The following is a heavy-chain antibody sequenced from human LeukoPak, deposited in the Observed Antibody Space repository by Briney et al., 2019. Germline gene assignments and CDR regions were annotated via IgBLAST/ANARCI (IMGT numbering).Heavy chain of an antibody. CDR2: ISAYNGNT. J-gene: IGHJ3*02. V-gene: IGHV1-18*01. D-gene: IGHD3-3*01. CDR1: GYTFTSYT. Sequence: ASVKVSCKASGYTFTSYTISWVRQAPGQGLEWMGWISAYNGNTNYAQKLQGRVTMTTDTSMRTAYMELSRLRSDDTAVYYCARFGSKIQIRFLEWSLSLDIWGQGTMVTVSS. CDR3: ARFGSKIQIRFLEWSLSLDI.